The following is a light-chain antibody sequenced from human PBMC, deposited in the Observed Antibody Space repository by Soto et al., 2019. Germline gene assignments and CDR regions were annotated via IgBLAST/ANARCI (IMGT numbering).Light chain of an antibody. CDR2: DVS. CDR3: NSYTSSTTLV. V-gene: IGLV2-14*03. Sequence: QSVLTQPASVSGSPGQSITISCTGTSSYVGGYNYVSWYQQHPGKAPKLIIYDVSNRPSGVSNRFSGSKSGNTASLAISGLQAEDEADYYCNSYTSSTTLVFGGGTQLTVL. J-gene: IGLJ3*02. CDR1: SSYVGGYNY.